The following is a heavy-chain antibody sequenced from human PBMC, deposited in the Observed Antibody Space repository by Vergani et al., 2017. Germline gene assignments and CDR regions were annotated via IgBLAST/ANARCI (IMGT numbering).Heavy chain of an antibody. Sequence: QVQLQQWGGGLLKPSETLSLTCVVNGGSFTSYHWTWIRQSPGEGLEWVGDIDHTGRPDYNPSLKSRLTMSVDKSRNQFSLTLNSVTATDTAISFCARVNTETNGQLYYYDYMDVWGQGTAVTVS. D-gene: IGHD4-11*01. J-gene: IGHJ6*03. V-gene: IGHV4-34*01. CDR2: IDHTGRP. CDR3: ARVNTETNGQLYYYDYMDV. CDR1: GGSFTSYH.